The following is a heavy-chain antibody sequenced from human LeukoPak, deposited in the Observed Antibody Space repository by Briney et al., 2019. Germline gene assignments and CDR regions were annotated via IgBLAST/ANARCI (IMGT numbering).Heavy chain of an antibody. J-gene: IGHJ3*01. CDR3: ARGQDTVLTSRDAFDF. V-gene: IGHV3-21*01. CDR2: ISSSSSYI. D-gene: IGHD4-23*01. Sequence: GGSLRLSCAASGFTFSSYSMNWVRQAPGNGLEWVSSISSSSSYIYYADSVKGRFTISRDNAKNSLYLQMNRLRAEDTAVYYCARGQDTVLTSRDAFDFWGQGTMVTVSS. CDR1: GFTFSSYS.